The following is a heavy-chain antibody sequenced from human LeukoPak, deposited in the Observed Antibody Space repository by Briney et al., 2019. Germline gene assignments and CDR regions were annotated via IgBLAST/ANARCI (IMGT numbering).Heavy chain of an antibody. Sequence: GGSLRLSCAASGFTFSSYAMSWVRQAPGKGLEWVSAISGSGGSTYYADSVKGRFTISRDNSKNTLYLQMNSLRAEDTAVYYCAIGDGLGELSSSFDHWGQETLVTVSS. CDR2: ISGSGGST. CDR3: AIGDGLGELSSSFDH. V-gene: IGHV3-23*01. J-gene: IGHJ4*02. D-gene: IGHD3-16*02. CDR1: GFTFSSYA.